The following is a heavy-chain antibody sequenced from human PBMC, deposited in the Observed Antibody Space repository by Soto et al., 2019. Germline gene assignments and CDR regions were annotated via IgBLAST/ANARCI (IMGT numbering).Heavy chain of an antibody. Sequence: EVQLLESGGGLVQPGGSLRLSCAVSGFSFSTYGVTWVRQAPGKGLEWVSGVSGGSGVTHYADSVKGRFTITGDNSKNTVYLHMNSLRLEDTAVYYCAKWNGYGDYWAQGTLVTVSS. CDR3: AKWNGYGDY. CDR1: GFSFSTYG. V-gene: IGHV3-23*01. CDR2: VSGGSGVT. J-gene: IGHJ4*02. D-gene: IGHD1-1*01.